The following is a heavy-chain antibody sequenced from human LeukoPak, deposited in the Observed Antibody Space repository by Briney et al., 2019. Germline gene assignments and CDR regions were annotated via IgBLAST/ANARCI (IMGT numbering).Heavy chain of an antibody. CDR1: GYSFTDFW. D-gene: IGHD6-13*01. CDR3: ARTYTSGWYAN. CDR2: IHPADSDT. Sequence: GESLKISCKASGYSFTDFWIGWVRQLPGKGLELMGNIHPADSDTRFSPSFQGHVTISADKSINTAYLQWTSLNASDTAMYYCARTYTSGWYANWGQGTLVTVSS. J-gene: IGHJ4*02. V-gene: IGHV5-51*01.